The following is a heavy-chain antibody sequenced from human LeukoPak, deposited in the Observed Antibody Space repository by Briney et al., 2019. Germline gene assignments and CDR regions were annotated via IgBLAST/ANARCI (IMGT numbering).Heavy chain of an antibody. CDR2: ISGIGVGST. CDR3: ARVGVTAFDI. J-gene: IGHJ3*02. D-gene: IGHD2-21*02. CDR1: GFTFSSYT. Sequence: PGGSLRLSCAASGFTFSSYTMKWVRQAPGKGLEWVSGISGIGVGSTYYVDYVKGRFTISRDNSKNTLYLQMNSLRVEDTAVYYCARVGVTAFDIWGQGTMVTVSS. V-gene: IGHV3-23*01.